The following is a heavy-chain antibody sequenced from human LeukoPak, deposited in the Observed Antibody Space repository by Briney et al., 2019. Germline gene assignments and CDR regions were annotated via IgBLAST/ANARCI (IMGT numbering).Heavy chain of an antibody. CDR2: IYYSGST. CDR3: ARDRLELQDAFDI. CDR1: GGSISSGDYY. D-gene: IGHD1-7*01. V-gene: IGHV4-30-4*08. Sequence: SQTLSLTCTVSGGSISSGDYYWSWIRQPPGKGLEWIGHIYYSGSTYYNPSLKSRVTISVDTSKNQFSLKLSSVTAADTAVYYCARDRLELQDAFDIWGQGTMVTVSS. J-gene: IGHJ3*02.